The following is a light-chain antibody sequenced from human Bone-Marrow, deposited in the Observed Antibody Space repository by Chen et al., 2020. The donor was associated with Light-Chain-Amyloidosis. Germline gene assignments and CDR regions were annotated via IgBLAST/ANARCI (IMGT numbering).Light chain of an antibody. CDR1: QTISSNY. J-gene: IGKJ4*01. CDR2: GSS. Sequence: EIVLTQSPGTLSLSPGAGANLSCRASQTISSNYLTWYQQKFGQAPRLLIYGSSSRATGIPDRFTGSGSWTDFTLTINRLEPEDFAMYYCQQYGTSPLTFGGGIKVEIK. CDR3: QQYGTSPLT. V-gene: IGKV3-20*01.